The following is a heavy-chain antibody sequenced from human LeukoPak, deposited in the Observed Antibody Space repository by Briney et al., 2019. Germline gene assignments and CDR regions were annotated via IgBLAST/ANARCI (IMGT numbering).Heavy chain of an antibody. D-gene: IGHD4-17*01. CDR1: GGSISSGGYS. CDR2: IYYSGST. J-gene: IGHJ4*02. V-gene: IGHV4-31*03. Sequence: SETLSLTCTVSGGSISSGGYSWSWIRQHPGQGLEWIGYIYYSGSTYYNPSLKSRVTISVDTSKNQFSLKLSSVTAADTAVYYCAREIGDYGGYNYFDYWGQGTLVTVSS. CDR3: AREIGDYGGYNYFDY.